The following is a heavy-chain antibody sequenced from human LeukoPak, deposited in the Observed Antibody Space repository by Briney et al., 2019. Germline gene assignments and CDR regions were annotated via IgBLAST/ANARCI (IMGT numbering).Heavy chain of an antibody. CDR1: GGSFSGYY. V-gene: IGHV4-34*01. CDR3: AREVRGWNYYFDY. D-gene: IGHD1-1*01. J-gene: IGHJ4*02. CDR2: INHSVST. Sequence: SETLSLTCAAYGGSFSGYYWTWIRQPPGKGLEWIGEIRQPTGQGLEWTAEINHSVSTKYNPSLKSRVTISVDTSKNQFSLRLTSVTAADTAVYYCAREVRGWNYYFDYWGQGTLVTVSS.